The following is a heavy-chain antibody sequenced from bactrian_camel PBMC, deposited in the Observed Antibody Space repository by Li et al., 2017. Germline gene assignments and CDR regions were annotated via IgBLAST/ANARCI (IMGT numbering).Heavy chain of an antibody. CDR1: GFTFSSYA. J-gene: IGHJ4*01. V-gene: IGHV3S31*01. CDR3: TKDLWGSIN. Sequence: DVQLVESGGGLVQPGGSLRLSCAASGFTFSSYAMSWVRQAPGKGLEWVSGIKSGAGITYYADSVKGRFTISRDNAKNTLYLQLNSLKTDDTAMYYCTKDLWGSINWGQGTQVTVS. CDR2: IKSGAGIT. D-gene: IGHD5*01.